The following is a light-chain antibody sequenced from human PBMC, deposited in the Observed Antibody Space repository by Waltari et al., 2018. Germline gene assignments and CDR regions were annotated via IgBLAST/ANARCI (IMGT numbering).Light chain of an antibody. CDR1: SSNIGNNY. V-gene: IGLV1-51*02. J-gene: IGLJ7*01. CDR2: ENT. Sequence: QSVLTQPPSVSAAPGQRVTISCSGGSSNIGNNYVSCYRQFPGTAPKLLISENTERPSGIPGRFSGSKSGTSATLDITGLQAGDEADYYCGTWDSSLSGAVFGGGTHLTVL. CDR3: GTWDSSLSGAV.